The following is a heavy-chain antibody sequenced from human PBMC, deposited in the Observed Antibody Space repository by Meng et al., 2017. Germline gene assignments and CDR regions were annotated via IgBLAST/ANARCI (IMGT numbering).Heavy chain of an antibody. CDR1: GYTFTGYY. CDR2: INPNSGGT. CDR3: AREISYSSGWPFDY. J-gene: IGHJ4*02. Sequence: ASVKVSCKASGYTFTGYYMHWVRQAPGQGLEWMGRINPNSGGTNYAQKFQGRVTMTRDTSISTAYMELSRLRSDDTAVYYCAREISYSSGWPFDYWGQGNLVNGAS. D-gene: IGHD6-19*01. V-gene: IGHV1-2*06.